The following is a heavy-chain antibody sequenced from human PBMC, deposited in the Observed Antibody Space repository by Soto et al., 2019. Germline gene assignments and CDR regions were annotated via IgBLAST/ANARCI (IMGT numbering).Heavy chain of an antibody. Sequence: QVQLVQSGAEVKKPGSSVKVSCKASGGTFSSYAISWVRQAPGKGLEWMGGIIPIFGTANYSQKFQGRVKITADDSTSTAYIEMSSLRSEDTAVYYCARDHSGSGSYYYGMDVWGQGTTVTVSS. D-gene: IGHD3-10*01. CDR2: IIPIFGTA. V-gene: IGHV1-69*12. CDR3: ARDHSGSGSYYYGMDV. CDR1: GGTFSSYA. J-gene: IGHJ6*02.